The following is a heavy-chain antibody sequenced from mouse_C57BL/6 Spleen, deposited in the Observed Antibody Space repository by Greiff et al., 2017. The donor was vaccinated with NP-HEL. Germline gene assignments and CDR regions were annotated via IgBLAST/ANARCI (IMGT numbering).Heavy chain of an antibody. D-gene: IGHD2-3*01. Sequence: QVQLQQPGAELVRPGSSVKLSCKASGYTFTSYWMHWVKQRPIQGLEWIGNIDPSDSETHYNQKFKDKATLTVDKSSSKAYMQLRSLTSEDSAVYYCAREGYEGTLDYWGQGTTLTVSS. V-gene: IGHV1-52*01. CDR2: IDPSDSET. CDR1: GYTFTSYW. CDR3: AREGYEGTLDY. J-gene: IGHJ2*01.